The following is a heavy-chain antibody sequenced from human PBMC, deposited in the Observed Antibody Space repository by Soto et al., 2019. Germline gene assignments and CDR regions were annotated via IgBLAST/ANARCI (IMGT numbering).Heavy chain of an antibody. CDR1: GFTLSSYW. CDR3: ARDPAPRYSSGWWVWDY. CDR2: INSDGSST. V-gene: IGHV3-74*01. J-gene: IGHJ4*02. Sequence: GGLRLSCAASGFTLSSYWMHWVRQAPGKGLVWVSRINSDGSSTSYADSVKGRFTISRDNAKNTLYLQMNSLRAEDTAVYYCARDPAPRYSSGWWVWDYWGQGTLVTVSS. D-gene: IGHD6-19*01.